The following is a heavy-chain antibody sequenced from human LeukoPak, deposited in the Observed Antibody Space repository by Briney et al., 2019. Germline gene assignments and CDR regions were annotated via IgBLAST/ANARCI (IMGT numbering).Heavy chain of an antibody. V-gene: IGHV3-7*01. CDR2: IKQDESEK. J-gene: IGHJ1*01. Sequence: GGSLRLSCAASGFTLSSSWMYWVRQATGKGLEWVVNIKQDESEKLYVDSVKGRFTISRDNTKNSLFLQMQSLRPEHTAVLYCARSLSHWGQGPLVTVSS. CDR3: ARSLSH. CDR1: GFTLSSSW.